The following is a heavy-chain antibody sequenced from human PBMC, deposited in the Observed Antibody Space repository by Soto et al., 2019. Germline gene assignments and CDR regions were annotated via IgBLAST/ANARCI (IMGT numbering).Heavy chain of an antibody. CDR1: GGTFSSYA. V-gene: IGHV1-69*13. Sequence: SVKVSCKASGGTFSSYAISWVRQAPGQGLEWMGGIIPIFGTANYAQKFQGRVTITADESTSTAYMELSSLRSEDTAVYYCAREVSPYYGSESPYYWGQGTLVTVSS. CDR3: AREVSPYYGSESPYY. J-gene: IGHJ4*02. CDR2: IIPIFGTA. D-gene: IGHD3-10*01.